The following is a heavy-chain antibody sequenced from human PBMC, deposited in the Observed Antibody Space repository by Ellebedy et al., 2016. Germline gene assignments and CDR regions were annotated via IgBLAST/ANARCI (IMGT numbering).Heavy chain of an antibody. CDR1: GYTFTSYY. J-gene: IGHJ6*02. V-gene: IGHV1-46*01. CDR3: ARETSSSIAARPAGMDV. CDR2: INPSGGST. D-gene: IGHD6-6*01. Sequence: ASVKVSCKASGYTFTSYYMHWVRQAPGQGLEWMGIINPSGGSTSYAQKFQGRVTMTRDTSTSTVYMELSSLRSEDTAVYYCARETSSSIAARPAGMDVWGQGTTVTVSS.